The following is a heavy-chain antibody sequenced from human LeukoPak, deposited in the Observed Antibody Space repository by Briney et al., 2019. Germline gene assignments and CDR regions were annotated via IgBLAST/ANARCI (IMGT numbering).Heavy chain of an antibody. CDR1: GFTFSNYY. V-gene: IGHV3-11*04. Sequence: PGGSLRLSCAASGFTFSNYYKTWIRQAPGKGLVWFSYMSGSVSSKYYADSVKGRFTISRDNAKTSLYLQMNSLRVEDTAVYYCASSQSSVAGIVGGWGQGTLVTVSS. D-gene: IGHD6-19*01. J-gene: IGHJ4*02. CDR3: ASSQSSVAGIVGG. CDR2: MSGSVSSK.